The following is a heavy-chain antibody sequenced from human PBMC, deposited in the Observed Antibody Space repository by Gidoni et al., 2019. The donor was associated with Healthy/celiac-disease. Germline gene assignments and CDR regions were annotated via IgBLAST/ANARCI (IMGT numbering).Heavy chain of an antibody. J-gene: IGHJ4*02. D-gene: IGHD2-2*01. V-gene: IGHV1-2*02. CDR1: GYTFTGYY. CDR2: INPNSGGT. CDR3: ARAPDCSSTSCPEKSFDY. Sequence: QVQLVQSGAEVKKPGASVKVSCKASGYTFTGYYLHWVRQAPGQGLEWMGWINPNSGGTNYAQKFQGRVTMTRDTSISTAYMELSRLRSDDTAVYYCARAPDCSSTSCPEKSFDYWGQGTLVTVSS.